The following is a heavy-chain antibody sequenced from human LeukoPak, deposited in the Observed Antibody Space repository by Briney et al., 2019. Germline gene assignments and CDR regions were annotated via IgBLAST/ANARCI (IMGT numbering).Heavy chain of an antibody. Sequence: PSETLSPTCTVSGGSISSYYWSWIRQPPGKGLEWIGYIYYSGSTNYNPSLKSRVTISVDTSKNQFSLKLSSVTAADTAVYYCASSPYCSSTSCYTINNWGQGTLVTVSS. CDR3: ASSPYCSSTSCYTINN. D-gene: IGHD2-2*02. V-gene: IGHV4-59*01. J-gene: IGHJ4*02. CDR2: IYYSGST. CDR1: GGSISSYY.